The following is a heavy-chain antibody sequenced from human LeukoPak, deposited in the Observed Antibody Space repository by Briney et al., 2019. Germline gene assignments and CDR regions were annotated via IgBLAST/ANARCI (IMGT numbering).Heavy chain of an antibody. V-gene: IGHV1-2*02. CDR3: ARGVENWNKLRD. Sequence: AASVKVSCKASGYTFTGYYMHWVRQAPGQGLEWMGWINPNSGGTNYAQKFQGRVTMTRDTAISTAYMELSRLGSDDTAVYYCARGVENWNKLRDWGQGTLVTVSS. CDR1: GYTFTGYY. D-gene: IGHD1/OR15-1a*01. CDR2: INPNSGGT. J-gene: IGHJ4*02.